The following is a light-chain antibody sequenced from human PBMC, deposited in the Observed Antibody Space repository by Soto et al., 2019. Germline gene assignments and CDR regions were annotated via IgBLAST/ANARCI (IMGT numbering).Light chain of an antibody. Sequence: QSALTQPASVSGSAGQSITISCTGTSSDVGGYNYVSWYQHHPGRAPKLMIYEVSNRPSGVSNRFAGSKSGNTASLTISGLQAEDEADYYCSSYTSTFTYVLGTGTKVTVL. CDR2: EVS. J-gene: IGLJ1*01. V-gene: IGLV2-14*01. CDR3: SSYTSTFTYV. CDR1: SSDVGGYNY.